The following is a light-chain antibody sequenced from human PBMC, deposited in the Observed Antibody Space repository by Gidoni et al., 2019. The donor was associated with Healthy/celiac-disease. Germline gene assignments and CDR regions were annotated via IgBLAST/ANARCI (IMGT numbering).Light chain of an antibody. J-gene: IGLJ2*01. CDR3: NSRDSSGTHVV. CDR2: GKN. CDR1: SLRTYY. V-gene: IGLV3-19*01. Sequence: SSELTQDPALSVALGQTVRITCQGDSLRTYYASWYQQKPGKAPVLVLYGKNNRPSGIPDRFSGSSAGNKASLTINGAQAEDEADDYCNSRDSSGTHVVFGGGTKLTVL.